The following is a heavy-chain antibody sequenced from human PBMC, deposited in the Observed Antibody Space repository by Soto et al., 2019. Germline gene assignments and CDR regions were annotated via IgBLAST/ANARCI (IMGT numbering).Heavy chain of an antibody. Sequence: QVQLVQSGAEVKKPGASVKVSCKASGYTFTSYGISWVRQAPGQGLEWMGWISAYNGNTNYAQKLQGRVTMTTDTSKSTAYMELRGLRSDDTAVYYCARDPNCSSTSCTFDPWGQGTLVTVSS. V-gene: IGHV1-18*04. CDR1: GYTFTSYG. D-gene: IGHD2-2*01. CDR3: ARDPNCSSTSCTFDP. CDR2: ISAYNGNT. J-gene: IGHJ5*02.